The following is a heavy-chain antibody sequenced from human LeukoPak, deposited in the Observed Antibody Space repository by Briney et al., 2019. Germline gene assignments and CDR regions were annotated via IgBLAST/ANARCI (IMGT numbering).Heavy chain of an antibody. CDR3: ARDFLAFTSIYGMDV. CDR1: GFTFSSYW. J-gene: IGHJ6*04. V-gene: IGHV3-7*03. Sequence: GGSQRLSCAASGFTFSSYWMSWVRQAPGKGLEWVANIKQDGSEKYYVDSVKGRFTISRDNAKNSLYLQMNSLRAEDTAVYYCARDFLAFTSIYGMDVWGKGTTVTVSS. CDR2: IKQDGSEK.